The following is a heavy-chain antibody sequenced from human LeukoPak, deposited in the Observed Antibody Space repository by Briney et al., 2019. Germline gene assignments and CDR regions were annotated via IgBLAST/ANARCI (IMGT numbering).Heavy chain of an antibody. CDR1: GGSISSGSYY. CDR2: IYTSGST. Sequence: SETLSLTCTVSGGSISSGSYYWSWIRRPAGKGLEWIGRIYTSGSTNYNPSLKSRVTISVDTSKNQFSLKLSSVTAADTAVYYCARAAAGKVWFDPWGQGTLVTVSS. D-gene: IGHD6-13*01. J-gene: IGHJ5*02. CDR3: ARAAAGKVWFDP. V-gene: IGHV4-61*02.